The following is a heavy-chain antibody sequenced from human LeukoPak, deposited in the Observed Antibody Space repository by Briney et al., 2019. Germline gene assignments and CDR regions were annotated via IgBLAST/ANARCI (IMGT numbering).Heavy chain of an antibody. D-gene: IGHD6-13*01. CDR2: MNPNSGNT. CDR3: ARGIFSSSWYPDNWFDP. V-gene: IGHV1-8*03. Sequence: ASVKVSCKASGYTFTSYDINWVRRATGQGLEWMGWMNPNSGNTGYAQKFQGRVTITRNTSISTAYMELSSLRSEDTAVYYCARGIFSSSWYPDNWFDPWGQGTLVTVSS. J-gene: IGHJ5*02. CDR1: GYTFTSYD.